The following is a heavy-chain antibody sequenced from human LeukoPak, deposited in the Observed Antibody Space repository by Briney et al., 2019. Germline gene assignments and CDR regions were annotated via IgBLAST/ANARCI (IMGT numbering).Heavy chain of an antibody. D-gene: IGHD3-22*01. CDR3: AGLRRYDSSGYYYSFGYYFDY. CDR2: IFYSGRT. J-gene: IGHJ4*02. V-gene: IGHV4-59*12. Sequence: SETLSLTCSVSGGSISSYYWSWIRQPPGKRLEYIGYIFYSGRTNYNPSLKSRVTISVDTSKNQFSLKLSSVTAADTAVYYCAGLRRYDSSGYYYSFGYYFDYWGQGTLVTVSS. CDR1: GGSISSYY.